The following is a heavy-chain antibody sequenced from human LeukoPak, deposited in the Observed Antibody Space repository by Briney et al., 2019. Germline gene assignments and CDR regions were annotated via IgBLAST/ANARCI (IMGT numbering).Heavy chain of an antibody. J-gene: IGHJ4*02. Sequence: SETLSLTCAVYGGSFSGYYWSWIRQPPGKGLEWIGEISHSGSTNYNPSLKSRVTISVDTSKNQFSLKLSSVTAADTAVYYCARRSRYSSGSDYWGQGTLVTVSS. D-gene: IGHD6-19*01. CDR2: ISHSGST. CDR3: ARRSRYSSGSDY. V-gene: IGHV4-34*01. CDR1: GGSFSGYY.